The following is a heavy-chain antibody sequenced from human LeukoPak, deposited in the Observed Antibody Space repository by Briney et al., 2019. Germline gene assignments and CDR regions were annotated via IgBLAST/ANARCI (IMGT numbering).Heavy chain of an antibody. V-gene: IGHV3-53*01. CDR3: AKDQGANYYYYMDV. D-gene: IGHD4/OR15-4a*01. CDR1: GFTVITND. CDR2: LYSDGNT. J-gene: IGHJ6*03. Sequence: GGSLRLSCAASGFTVITNDMTWVRQAPGKGLEWVSVLYSDGNTKYADSVQGRFTISRDNSKNTLYLQMNSLRAEDTAVYHCAKDQGANYYYYMDVWGKGATVTVSS.